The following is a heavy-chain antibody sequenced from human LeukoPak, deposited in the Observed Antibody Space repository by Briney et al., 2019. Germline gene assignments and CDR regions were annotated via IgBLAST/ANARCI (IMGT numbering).Heavy chain of an antibody. V-gene: IGHV4-39*01. CDR2: AYYSGTT. Sequence: SETLSLTCTVSGGSISNSNYYWGWIRQPPGKGLEWIGGAYYSGTTYYSPSPKSRVTISVDTSRNHFSLNLNSVTAADTAVYYCARHSSSAWYYYFDYWGQGSFVTVSS. J-gene: IGHJ4*02. CDR3: ARHSSSAWYYYFDY. D-gene: IGHD6-19*01. CDR1: GGSISNSNYY.